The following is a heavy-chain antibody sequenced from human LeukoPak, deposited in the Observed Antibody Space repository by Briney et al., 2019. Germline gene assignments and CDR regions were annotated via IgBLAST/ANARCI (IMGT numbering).Heavy chain of an antibody. J-gene: IGHJ6*02. CDR3: AKDHNYYDSSGYSHYYYGMDV. Sequence: GGSLRLSCAASGFTFSNYAMTWVRQAPGRGLEWVSAISGSGGSTYYADSVKGRFTISRDNSKNTLYLQMNSLRAEDTAVYYCAKDHNYYDSSGYSHYYYGMDVWGQGTTVTVSS. CDR1: GFTFSNYA. CDR2: ISGSGGST. D-gene: IGHD3-22*01. V-gene: IGHV3-23*01.